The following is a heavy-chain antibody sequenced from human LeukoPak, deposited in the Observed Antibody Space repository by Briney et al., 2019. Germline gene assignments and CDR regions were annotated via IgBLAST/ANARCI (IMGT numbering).Heavy chain of an antibody. J-gene: IGHJ4*02. CDR1: GFTVTRYY. CDR2: INPNSGAT. Sequence: ASVKVSCKASGFTVTRYYMHWVRQAPGQGLEWMGWINPNSGATNYAQKFQGRVTMTRDTSISTVYMELSRLRSDDTAVYYCTRGGPEGSGYSYGSHDYWGQGTLVTVSS. D-gene: IGHD5-18*01. V-gene: IGHV1-2*02. CDR3: TRGGPEGSGYSYGSHDY.